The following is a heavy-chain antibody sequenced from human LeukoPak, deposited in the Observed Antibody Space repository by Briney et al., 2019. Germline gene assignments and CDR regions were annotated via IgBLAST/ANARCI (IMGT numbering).Heavy chain of an antibody. V-gene: IGHV1-58*02. CDR3: AAEWQRITISGVPTNDAFDI. Sequence: SVKVSCKASGFTFTSSAMQWVRQARGQRLEWIGWIVVGSGNTDYAQKFQERVTITRDMSTSTAYMELSSLRSEDTAVYYCAAEWQRITISGVPTNDAFDIWGQGTMVTVSS. J-gene: IGHJ3*02. CDR2: IVVGSGNT. D-gene: IGHD3-9*01. CDR1: GFTFTSSA.